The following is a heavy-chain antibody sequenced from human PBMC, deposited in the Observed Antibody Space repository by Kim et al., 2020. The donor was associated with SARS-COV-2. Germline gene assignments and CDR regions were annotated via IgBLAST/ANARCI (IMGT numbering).Heavy chain of an antibody. CDR2: ISSSGSTI. CDR3: ARDWGGDGYNPYPFDY. Sequence: GGSLRLSCAASGFTFSSYEMNWVRQAPGKGLEWVSYISSSGSTIYYADSVKGRFTISRDNAKNSLYLQMNSLRAEDTAVYYCARDWGGDGYNPYPFDYWGRGTLVTVSS. J-gene: IGHJ4*02. CDR1: GFTFSSYE. D-gene: IGHD3-16*01. V-gene: IGHV3-48*03.